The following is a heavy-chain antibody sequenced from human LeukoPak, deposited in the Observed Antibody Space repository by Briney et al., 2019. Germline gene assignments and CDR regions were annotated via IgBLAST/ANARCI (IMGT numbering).Heavy chain of an antibody. CDR3: AEVQDYDILTGYYIAGGSFHY. CDR2: ISGSGGST. CDR1: AFTFSTYA. J-gene: IGHJ4*02. V-gene: IGHV3-23*01. Sequence: PGGSLRLSCAASAFTFSTYAMSWVRQAPGKGLEWVSTISGSGGSTCYADSVKGRFTISRDNSKNTLYLQMNSLRAEDTAIYYCAEVQDYDILTGYYIAGGSFHYWGQGTLVTVSS. D-gene: IGHD3-9*01.